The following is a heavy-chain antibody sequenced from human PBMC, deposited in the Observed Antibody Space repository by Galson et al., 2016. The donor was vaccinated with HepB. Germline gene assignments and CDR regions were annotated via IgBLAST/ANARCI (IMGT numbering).Heavy chain of an antibody. V-gene: IGHV3-53*01. Sequence: SLRLSCAASGFTVSGNSMNWVRQAPGKGLEWVSLIYGGVFTYYADSVKGRFTISRDNSKNTLYLQMNSLRAADTAVYLCARDLRYCSGGGCSPYCYGLDVLGQGTTVTVSS. CDR3: ARDLRYCSGGGCSPYCYGLDV. CDR1: GFTVSGNS. D-gene: IGHD2-15*01. CDR2: IYGGVFT. J-gene: IGHJ6*02.